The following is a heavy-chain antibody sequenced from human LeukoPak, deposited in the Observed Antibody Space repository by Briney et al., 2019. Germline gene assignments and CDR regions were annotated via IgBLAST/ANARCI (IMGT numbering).Heavy chain of an antibody. CDR3: TPSLYDILTGSDY. J-gene: IGHJ4*02. CDR1: GFTFSGSA. V-gene: IGHV3-73*01. Sequence: PGGSLKLSCAASGFTFSGSAMHWVRQAPGKGLEWVGRIRSKANSYATAYAASVKGRFTISRDESKNTAYLGMNSLKTEDTAVYYCTPSLYDILTGSDYWGQGTLVTVSS. CDR2: IRSKANSYAT. D-gene: IGHD3-9*01.